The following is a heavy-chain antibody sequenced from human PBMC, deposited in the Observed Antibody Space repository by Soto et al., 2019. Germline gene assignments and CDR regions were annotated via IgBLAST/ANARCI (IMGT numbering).Heavy chain of an antibody. Sequence: GSLRLSWAASGFTFSSYAMSWVRQAPGKGLEWVSAISGSGGSTYYADSVKGRFTISRDNSKNTLYLQMNSLRAEDTAVYYCXXAHLTXTVTTAIDYWGQGTLVTVSS. V-gene: IGHV3-23*01. CDR2: ISGSGGST. CDR3: XXAHLTXTVTTAIDY. CDR1: GFTFSSYA. J-gene: IGHJ4*02. D-gene: IGHD4-4*01.